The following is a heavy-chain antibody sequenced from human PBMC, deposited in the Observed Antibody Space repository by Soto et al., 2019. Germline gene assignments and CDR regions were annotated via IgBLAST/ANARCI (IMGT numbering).Heavy chain of an antibody. D-gene: IGHD6-13*01. CDR1: GFTFSSYA. V-gene: IGHV3-23*01. Sequence: GGSLRLSCAASGFTFSSYAMSWVRQAPGKGLEWVSAISGSGGSTYYADSVKGRFTISRDNSKNTLYLQMNSLGAEDRAVYYCANSPRVGSSSWYDGGYFDYWGQGTLVTVSS. J-gene: IGHJ4*02. CDR3: ANSPRVGSSSWYDGGYFDY. CDR2: ISGSGGST.